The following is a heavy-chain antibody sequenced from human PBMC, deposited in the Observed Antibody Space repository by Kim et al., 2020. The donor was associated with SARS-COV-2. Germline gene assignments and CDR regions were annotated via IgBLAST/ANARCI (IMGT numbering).Heavy chain of an antibody. CDR2: IYYSGST. V-gene: IGHV4-59*13. CDR3: ARDSRPEDGMDV. J-gene: IGHJ6*02. Sequence: SETLSLTCTVSGGSISSYYWSWIRQPPGKGLEWIGYIYYSGSTNYNPSLKSRVTISVDTSKNQFSLKLSSVTAADTAVYYCARDSRPEDGMDVWGQGTTVTVSS. CDR1: GGSISSYY.